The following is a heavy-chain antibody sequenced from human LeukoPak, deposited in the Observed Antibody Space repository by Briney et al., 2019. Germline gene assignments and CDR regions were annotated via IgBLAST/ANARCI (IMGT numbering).Heavy chain of an antibody. Sequence: SCKASGYTFTGYYMHWVRQAPGQGLEWMGWINPNSGGTNYAQKFQGRVTMTRDTSISTAYMELSRLRSDDTAVYYCARDPSFPIVVVPAAMSQSPGAFDIWGQGTMVTVPS. CDR1: GYTFTGYY. J-gene: IGHJ3*02. CDR3: ARDPSFPIVVVPAAMSQSPGAFDI. CDR2: INPNSGGT. D-gene: IGHD2-2*01. V-gene: IGHV1-2*02.